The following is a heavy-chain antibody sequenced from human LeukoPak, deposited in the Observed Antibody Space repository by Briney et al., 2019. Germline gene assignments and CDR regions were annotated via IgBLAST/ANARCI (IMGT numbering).Heavy chain of an antibody. CDR2: IWYDGSNN. D-gene: IGHD4-17*01. Sequence: GGSLRLSCAASGFTFSSYSVNWVRQAPGKGLEWLALIWYDGSNNVYADSVKGQFTISRDNSKNTVYLQMNSLRAEDTAVYYCARDYGTNGVTTVATPGAFDLWGQGTMVTVSS. J-gene: IGHJ3*01. V-gene: IGHV3-33*08. CDR3: ARDYGTNGVTTVATPGAFDL. CDR1: GFTFSSYS.